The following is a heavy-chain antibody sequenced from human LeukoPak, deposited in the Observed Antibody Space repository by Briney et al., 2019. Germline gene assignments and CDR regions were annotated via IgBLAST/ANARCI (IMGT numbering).Heavy chain of an antibody. CDR1: GYSINSGYY. CDR3: ASRTDASSTFYD. CDR2: MSHSGGT. J-gene: IGHJ4*02. D-gene: IGHD3-3*01. Sequence: SETLSLTCTVSGYSINSGYYWGWIRQPPGKGLEWIGSMSHSGGTYYNPSLKSRVTTSEDTSKNQFSLKLSSVTAADTAVYYCASRTDASSTFYDWGQGTLVTVSS. V-gene: IGHV4-38-2*02.